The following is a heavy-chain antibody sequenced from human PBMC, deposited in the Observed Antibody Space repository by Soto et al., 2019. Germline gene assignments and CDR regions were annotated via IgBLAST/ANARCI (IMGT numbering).Heavy chain of an antibody. CDR3: AKFAVAGTKKIDY. CDR1: GFTFSSYG. D-gene: IGHD6-19*01. Sequence: PGGSLRLSCAASGFTFSSYGMHWVRQAPGKGLEWVAVISYDGSNKYYADSVKGRFTISRDNSKNTLYLQMNSLRAEDTAVYYCAKFAVAGTKKIDYWGQGTLVTVSS. J-gene: IGHJ4*02. CDR2: ISYDGSNK. V-gene: IGHV3-30*18.